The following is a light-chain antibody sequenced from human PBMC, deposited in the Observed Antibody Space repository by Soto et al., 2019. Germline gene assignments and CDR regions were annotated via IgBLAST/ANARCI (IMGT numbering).Light chain of an antibody. CDR2: GAS. Sequence: EIVLTPSPGTLSLSPGARATLSCRASQSVSSSYLAWYQQKPGQAPRLLISGASTGATGIPARFSGSGSGTDFTLTISGLEPEDFAVYYCQQRSNWPPITFGQGTRLEIK. J-gene: IGKJ5*01. CDR1: QSVSSSY. V-gene: IGKV3D-20*02. CDR3: QQRSNWPPIT.